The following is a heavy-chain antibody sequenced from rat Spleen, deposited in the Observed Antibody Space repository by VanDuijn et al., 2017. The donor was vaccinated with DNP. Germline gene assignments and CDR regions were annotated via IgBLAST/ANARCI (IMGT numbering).Heavy chain of an antibody. CDR2: ISYDGSST. CDR3: STSGGA. CDR1: GFSFSDYN. V-gene: IGHV5S10*01. D-gene: IGHD4-3*01. J-gene: IGHJ4*01. Sequence: EVQLVESGGGLVQPGRSLKLSCAASGFSFSDYNMAWVRQAPKKGLEWVATISYDGSSTYYRDSVKGRFTISRDNARTSLYLQMDSLRSEDTATYYCSTSGGAWGQGTSVTVSS.